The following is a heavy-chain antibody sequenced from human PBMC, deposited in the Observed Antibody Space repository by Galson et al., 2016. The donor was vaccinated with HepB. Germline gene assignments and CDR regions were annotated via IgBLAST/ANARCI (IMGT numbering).Heavy chain of an antibody. V-gene: IGHV1-18*04. CDR3: AREGVCSGGSCYSGFDY. D-gene: IGHD2-15*01. CDR2: ISPYNGNS. CDR1: GYSFTSDG. J-gene: IGHJ4*02. Sequence: SVKVSCKASGYSFTSDGISWVRQAPGQGLEWMGWISPYNGNSSYAQKFQGRVTMTTDTSTSTAYMELRSLRTDDPAVYYCAREGVCSGGSCYSGFDYWGQGTLVNVSS.